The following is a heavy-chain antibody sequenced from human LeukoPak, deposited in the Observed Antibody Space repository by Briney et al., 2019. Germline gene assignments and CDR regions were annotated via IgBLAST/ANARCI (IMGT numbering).Heavy chain of an antibody. J-gene: IGHJ4*02. CDR1: GGSISSSSYY. Sequence: RPSETLSLTCTVSGGSISSSSYYWGWIRQPPGKGLEWIGSIYYSGSTYYNPSLKSRVTISVDTSKNQFSLKLSSVTAADTAVYYCARDRPAAAGSFDYWGQGTLVTVSS. V-gene: IGHV4-39*07. CDR2: IYYSGST. CDR3: ARDRPAAAGSFDY. D-gene: IGHD6-13*01.